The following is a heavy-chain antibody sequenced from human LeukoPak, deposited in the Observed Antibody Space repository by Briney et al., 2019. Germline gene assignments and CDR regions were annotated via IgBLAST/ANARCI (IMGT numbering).Heavy chain of an antibody. CDR3: AKALRGAREVVDY. V-gene: IGHV3-30*18. CDR1: GFTFSSYG. CDR2: ISYDGSNK. D-gene: IGHD1-26*01. J-gene: IGHJ4*02. Sequence: GGSLRLSCAASGFTFSSYGMHWVRQAPGKGLEWVAVISYDGSNKYYADSVKGRFTISRDNSKNPLYLQMNSLRAEDTAVYYCAKALRGAREVVDYWGQGTLVTVSS.